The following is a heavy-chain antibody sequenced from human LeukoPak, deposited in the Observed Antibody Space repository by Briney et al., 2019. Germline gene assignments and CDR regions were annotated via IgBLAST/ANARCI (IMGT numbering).Heavy chain of an antibody. CDR2: VSSDGTT. CDR1: GDSVTSSY. Sequence: SETLSLTCSVSGDSVTSSYWNSIRQPPGKGLEWIGYVSSDGTTNYIPSLRSRVVMSVDTAKNDISLNLTSVTAADTAIYYCARLDCVLEGCYNHWGRGTLVTVSS. D-gene: IGHD2-15*01. J-gene: IGHJ4*02. CDR3: ARLDCVLEGCYNH. V-gene: IGHV4-59*08.